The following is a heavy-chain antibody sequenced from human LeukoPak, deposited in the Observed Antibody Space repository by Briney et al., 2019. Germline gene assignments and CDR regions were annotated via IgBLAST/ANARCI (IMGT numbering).Heavy chain of an antibody. CDR2: ISYDGSNE. J-gene: IGHJ4*02. Sequence: GGSLRLSCAASGFSFSSYGMHWVRQAPGKGLEWVAVISYDGSNEYFADSVKGRFTVSRDNSKNTLYLQMNSLRPEDKAVYYCAKDLGVGAYLLFDYITSGLDSWGQGTLVTVSS. CDR3: AKDLGVGAYLLFDYITSGLDS. V-gene: IGHV3-30*18. D-gene: IGHD2/OR15-2a*01. CDR1: GFSFSSYG.